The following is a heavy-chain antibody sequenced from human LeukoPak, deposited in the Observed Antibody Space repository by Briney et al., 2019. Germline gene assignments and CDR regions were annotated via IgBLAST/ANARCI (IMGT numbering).Heavy chain of an antibody. J-gene: IGHJ5*02. CDR3: AGSRYYYASNWFDP. Sequence: GGSLRLSCAASGFTFSSYAMHWVRQAPGKGLEWVAVISYDGSNKYYADSVKGRFTISRDNSKNTLYLQMNSLRAEDTAVYYCAGSRYYYASNWFDPWGQGTLVTVSS. CDR2: ISYDGSNK. V-gene: IGHV3-30-3*01. CDR1: GFTFSSYA. D-gene: IGHD3-10*01.